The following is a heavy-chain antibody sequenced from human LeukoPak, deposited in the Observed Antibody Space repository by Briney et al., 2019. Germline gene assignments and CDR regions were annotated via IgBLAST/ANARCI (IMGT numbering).Heavy chain of an antibody. CDR3: ARYYYDILTGYFDDY. D-gene: IGHD3-9*01. CDR1: GGSISSYY. Sequence: PSETLSLTCTVSGGSISSYYWSWIRQPAGKGLEWIGRIYTSGSTNYNPSLKSRVTMSVDTSKNQFSLKLSSVTAADTAVYYCARYYYDILTGYFDDYWGQGTLVTVSS. J-gene: IGHJ4*02. CDR2: IYTSGST. V-gene: IGHV4-4*07.